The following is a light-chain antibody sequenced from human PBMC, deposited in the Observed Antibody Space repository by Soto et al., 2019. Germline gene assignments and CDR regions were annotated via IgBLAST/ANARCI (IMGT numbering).Light chain of an antibody. J-gene: IGKJ1*01. CDR2: GAS. CDR1: QSVGSSY. CDR3: HQYGSSPQT. Sequence: EFVLTQSPATLSLSPGERATLSCRASQSVGSSYLAWYQQKPGQAPRLLIYGASSRATGVPDRFTGSGSGTDFTLTISRLEPQDFAVFYCHQYGSSPQTFGQGTKVDI. V-gene: IGKV3-20*01.